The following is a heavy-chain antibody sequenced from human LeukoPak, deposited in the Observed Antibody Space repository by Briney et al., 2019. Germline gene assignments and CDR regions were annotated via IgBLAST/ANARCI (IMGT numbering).Heavy chain of an antibody. D-gene: IGHD1-1*01. CDR1: GFTFRDYY. Sequence: TGGSLRLSCAASGFTFRDYYMTWIRQAPGKGLEWISYISRSGDTLYYADSVEGRFTISRDNAKNSLYLQMNSLRAEDTAVYYCARSGGWDGMDVWGQGTAVTVSS. V-gene: IGHV3-11*01. J-gene: IGHJ6*02. CDR3: ARSGGWDGMDV. CDR2: ISRSGDTL.